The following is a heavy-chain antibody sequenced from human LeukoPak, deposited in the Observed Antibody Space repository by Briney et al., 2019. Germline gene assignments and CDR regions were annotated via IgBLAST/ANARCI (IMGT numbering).Heavy chain of an antibody. CDR2: IIPIFGTA. CDR3: ARARFSDYYDSSGYYHFDY. V-gene: IGHV1-69*05. CDR1: GGTFSSYA. Sequence: SVKVSCKASGGTFSSYAISWVRQAPGQGLEWMGGIIPIFGTANYAQKFQGRVTITTDESTSTAYMELSSLRSEDTAVYYCARARFSDYYDSSGYYHFDYWGQGTLVIVSS. D-gene: IGHD3-22*01. J-gene: IGHJ4*02.